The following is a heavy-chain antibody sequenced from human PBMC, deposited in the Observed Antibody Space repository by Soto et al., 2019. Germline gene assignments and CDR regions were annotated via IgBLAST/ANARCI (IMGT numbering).Heavy chain of an antibody. CDR1: GFTLTTHA. D-gene: IGHD2-2*01. V-gene: IGHV1-3*01. Sequence: ASVKVSCKTSGFTLTTHAIHWVRQAPGQRFEWMGWINAGNGNTKYSQRFQDRVTISRDTSISTAYMELSSLRSEDTAVYYCARVKKYCSSTSCHIRFDPWGQGTLVTVSS. CDR3: ARVKKYCSSTSCHIRFDP. J-gene: IGHJ5*02. CDR2: INAGNGNT.